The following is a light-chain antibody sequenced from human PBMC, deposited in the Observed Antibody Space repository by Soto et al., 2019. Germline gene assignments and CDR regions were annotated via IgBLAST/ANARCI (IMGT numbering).Light chain of an antibody. V-gene: IGLV1-44*01. Sequence: QPVLTQPPSASGTPGQSVTISCSGSSSNIGSNTANWYQQLPGTAPKLLIYSSNQRPSGVPDRFSGSKSGTSASLAISGLQSEDEADYYCAAWDDSLNGLVFGGGTKVTVL. CDR3: AAWDDSLNGLV. CDR1: SSNIGSNT. J-gene: IGLJ3*02. CDR2: SSN.